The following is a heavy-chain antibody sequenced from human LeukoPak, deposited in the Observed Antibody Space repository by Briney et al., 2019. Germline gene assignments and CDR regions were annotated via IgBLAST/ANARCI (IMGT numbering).Heavy chain of an antibody. CDR1: AGFINNYH. V-gene: IGHV4-59*08. Sequence: SETLSLTCTVAAGFINNYHWSWIRQPPGQGLEWIGCIFYSGNTYYNPSLKSRVTISVDTSKNQFSLRLSSVTAADTAVYYCARTNAFDIWGQGTLVTVSS. CDR2: IFYSGNT. CDR3: ARTNAFDI. J-gene: IGHJ3*02.